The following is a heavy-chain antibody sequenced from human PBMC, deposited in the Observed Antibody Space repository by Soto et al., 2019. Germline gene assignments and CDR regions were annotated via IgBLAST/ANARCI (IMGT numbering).Heavy chain of an antibody. CDR2: IDPSDSYT. J-gene: IGHJ3*02. V-gene: IGHV5-10-1*01. Sequence: EVQLVQSGAEVKKPGESLRISCKGSGYSFTSYWISWVRQMPGKGLEWMGRIDPSDSYTNYSPSFQGHVTISADKSISTAYLQWSSRKASDTAMYYCARRERYCSGGSCYSGDAFDIWGQGTMVTVSS. CDR1: GYSFTSYW. CDR3: ARRERYCSGGSCYSGDAFDI. D-gene: IGHD2-15*01.